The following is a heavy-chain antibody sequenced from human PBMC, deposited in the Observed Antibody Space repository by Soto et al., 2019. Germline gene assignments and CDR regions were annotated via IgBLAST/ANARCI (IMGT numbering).Heavy chain of an antibody. CDR3: ARATYYYDSSGTHRWLFDP. Sequence: QVQLVQSGAEVKKPGSSVKVSCKASGGTFSSYAISWVRQAPGQGLEWMGGIIPIFGTANYAQKFQGRVTITADESTSTAYMELSSLRSEDTAVYYCARATYYYDSSGTHRWLFDPWGQGTLVTVSS. V-gene: IGHV1-69*01. CDR2: IIPIFGTA. J-gene: IGHJ5*02. D-gene: IGHD3-22*01. CDR1: GGTFSSYA.